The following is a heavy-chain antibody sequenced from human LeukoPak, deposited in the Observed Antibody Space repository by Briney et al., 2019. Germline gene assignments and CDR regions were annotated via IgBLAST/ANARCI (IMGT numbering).Heavy chain of an antibody. CDR1: GYSISSGYY. CDR2: IYHSGST. V-gene: IGHV4-38-2*02. J-gene: IGHJ4*02. Sequence: SETLSLTCTVSGYSISSGYYWAWIRQPPGQGLEWIGSIYHSGSTYYNPSLKSRVTISVDTSKNQFSLKVRSVTAADAAVYYCARVEDVDTENDYWGQGTLVTVSS. CDR3: ARVEDVDTENDY. D-gene: IGHD5-18*01.